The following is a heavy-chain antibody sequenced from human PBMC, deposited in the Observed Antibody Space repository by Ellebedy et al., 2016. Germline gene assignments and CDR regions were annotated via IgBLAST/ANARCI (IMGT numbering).Heavy chain of an antibody. CDR3: VYRTTVTSFDC. Sequence: SGPTLVKPTQTLTLTCTFSGFSLTTAAVVVGWVRQPPGRAPEWLAFIYGHDDKRYSPSLRNRLTITKDTSKNQVVLTLTNMDPVDTATYYCVYRTTVTSFDCWGQGTLVTVSS. J-gene: IGHJ4*02. CDR1: GFSLTTAAVV. V-gene: IGHV2-5*01. CDR2: IYGHDDK. D-gene: IGHD4-17*01.